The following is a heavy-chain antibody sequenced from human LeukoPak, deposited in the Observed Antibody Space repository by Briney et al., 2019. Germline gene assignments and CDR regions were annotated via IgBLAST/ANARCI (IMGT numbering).Heavy chain of an antibody. CDR1: GGSISSGSYY. D-gene: IGHD6-19*01. V-gene: IGHV4-61*02. J-gene: IGHJ4*02. CDR2: IYTSGST. CDR3: ARVRIAVAGTFDY. Sequence: PSQTLSLTCTVSGGSISSGSYYWSWIRRPAGKGLEWIGRIYTSGSTNYNPSLKSRVTISVDTSKNQFSLKLSSVTAADTAVYYCARVRIAVAGTFDYWGQGTLVTVSS.